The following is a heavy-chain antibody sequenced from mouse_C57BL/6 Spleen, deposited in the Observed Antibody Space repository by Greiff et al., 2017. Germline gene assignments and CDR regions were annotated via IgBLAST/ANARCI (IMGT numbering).Heavy chain of an antibody. CDR3: AIKRGYFDV. J-gene: IGHJ1*03. Sequence: VQLQQPGAELVKPGASVKVSCKASGYTFTSYWMHWVKQRPGQGLEWIGRIHPSDSDTNYNPKFTGKATLTVDKSSSTAYMQLSSRTSEDAAVYYCAIKRGYFDVWGTGTTVTVAS. CDR1: GYTFTSYW. CDR2: IHPSDSDT. V-gene: IGHV1-74*01.